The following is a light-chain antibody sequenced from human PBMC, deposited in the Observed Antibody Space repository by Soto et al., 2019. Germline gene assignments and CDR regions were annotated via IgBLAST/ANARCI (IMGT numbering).Light chain of an antibody. J-gene: IGKJ1*01. CDR3: QQYGTSPWA. V-gene: IGKV3-20*01. CDR2: AAS. Sequence: EIVLTQFPGTLSLSPGERATLSCRASQSVGRNYVARYQQKPGQAPRVIIYAASNRASGIPDRFSGSGSGSDFTLTIIRLEPEDFAVYYCQQYGTSPWAFGQGTKVEIK. CDR1: QSVGRNY.